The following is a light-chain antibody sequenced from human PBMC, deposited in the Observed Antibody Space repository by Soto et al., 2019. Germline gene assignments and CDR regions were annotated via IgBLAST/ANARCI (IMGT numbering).Light chain of an antibody. CDR1: SSNIGAGYD. Sequence: VVTQPPSVSGAPGQRVTISCTGSSSNIGAGYDVHWYQQLPGTAPKLLIYGNSNRPSGVPDRFSGSKSGTSASLAITGLQAEDEADYYCQSYDSSLSGSRVFGGGTKLTVL. V-gene: IGLV1-40*01. CDR3: QSYDSSLSGSRV. CDR2: GNS. J-gene: IGLJ3*02.